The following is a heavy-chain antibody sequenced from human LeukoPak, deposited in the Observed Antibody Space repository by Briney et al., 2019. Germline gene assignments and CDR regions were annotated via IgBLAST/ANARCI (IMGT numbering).Heavy chain of an antibody. Sequence: SETLSLTCTVSGGSISSSSYYWGWIRQPPGKGLEWIGSIYYSGSTYYNPSLKSRVTISVDTPKNQFSLKLSSVTAADTAVYYCARRNFDWLENAFDIWGQGTMVTVSS. CDR1: GGSISSSSYY. D-gene: IGHD3-9*01. V-gene: IGHV4-39*01. CDR2: IYYSGST. CDR3: ARRNFDWLENAFDI. J-gene: IGHJ3*02.